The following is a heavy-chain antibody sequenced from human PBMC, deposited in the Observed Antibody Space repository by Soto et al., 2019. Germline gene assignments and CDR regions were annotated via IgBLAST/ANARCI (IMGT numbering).Heavy chain of an antibody. CDR2: ISHDGNTH. CDR1: GFTFKFYG. Sequence: ESVGGVVQPGKSLRLSCETSGFTFKFYGMHWVRQAPGKGLECVAVISHDGNTHYYADSVKVRFTISRDNSKNTLYLLMNSLRLDDSSTYYCAKDRGGDCPDNSCYFGADYWGQGALVTVSS. V-gene: IGHV3-30*18. CDR3: AKDRGGDCPDNSCYFGADY. J-gene: IGHJ4*02. D-gene: IGHD2-2*01.